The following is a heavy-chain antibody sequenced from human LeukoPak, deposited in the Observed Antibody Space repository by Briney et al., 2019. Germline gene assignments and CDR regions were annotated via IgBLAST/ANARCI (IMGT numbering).Heavy chain of an antibody. J-gene: IGHJ6*02. CDR1: GYTLTDLS. CDR2: FDPEDGET. Sequence: ASVKVSCKVSGYTLTDLSMHWVRQAPGKGLEWMGGFDPEDGETIYAQKFQGRVTMTEDTSTDTAYMELSSLRSEDTAVYYCATGREWLSPYGMDVWGQGTTVTVSS. D-gene: IGHD3-3*01. CDR3: ATGREWLSPYGMDV. V-gene: IGHV1-24*01.